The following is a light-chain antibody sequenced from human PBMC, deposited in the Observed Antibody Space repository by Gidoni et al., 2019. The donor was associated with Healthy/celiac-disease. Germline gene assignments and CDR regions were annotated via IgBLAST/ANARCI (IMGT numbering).Light chain of an antibody. CDR3: QQYDNLPGYT. Sequence: DIQMTQSPSSLSASVGDRVTITCQASQDISNYLNWYKQKPGKAPKLLIYDASNLETGVPSRFSGSGSGTDFTFTISSLQPEDIATYYCQQYDNLPGYTFGQGTKLEIK. CDR2: DAS. CDR1: QDISNY. V-gene: IGKV1-33*01. J-gene: IGKJ2*01.